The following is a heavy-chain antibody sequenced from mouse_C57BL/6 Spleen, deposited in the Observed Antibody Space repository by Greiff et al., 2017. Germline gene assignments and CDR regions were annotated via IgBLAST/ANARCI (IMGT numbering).Heavy chain of an antibody. V-gene: IGHV1-61*01. J-gene: IGHJ2*01. D-gene: IGHD2-1*01. CDR2: IYPSDSET. Sequence: QVQLQQPGAELVRPGSSVKLSCKASGYTFTSYWMDWVKQRPGQGLEWIGNIYPSDSETHYNQKFKDKATLTVDKSSSTAYMQLSSLTSEDSAVYYCARGNYGNYEGFDYWGQGTTLTVSS. CDR3: ARGNYGNYEGFDY. CDR1: GYTFTSYW.